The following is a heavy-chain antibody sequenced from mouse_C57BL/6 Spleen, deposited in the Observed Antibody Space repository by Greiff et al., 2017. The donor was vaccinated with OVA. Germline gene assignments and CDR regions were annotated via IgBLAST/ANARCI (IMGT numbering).Heavy chain of an antibody. Sequence: LQQSGAALVKPGASVKLSCTAPGSNTKDYYMHWVKQRTEQGLEWIGRIDPEDGETKYAPHFQVKATITANTSSNTAYLQLSSLTSEDTAVYYCAREDYYGSRDAMDYWGQGTSVTVSS. J-gene: IGHJ4*01. D-gene: IGHD1-1*01. CDR3: AREDYYGSRDAMDY. CDR2: IDPEDGET. CDR1: GSNTKDYY. V-gene: IGHV14-2*01.